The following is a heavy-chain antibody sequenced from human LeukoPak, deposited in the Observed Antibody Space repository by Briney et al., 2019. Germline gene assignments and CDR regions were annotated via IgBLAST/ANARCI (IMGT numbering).Heavy chain of an antibody. V-gene: IGHV3-23*01. CDR3: AKLVFYYDSSGLLGIDAFDI. J-gene: IGHJ3*02. D-gene: IGHD3-22*01. CDR1: GFTFSSYS. CDR2: ITASGTAM. Sequence: PGGSLRLSCAASGFTFSSYSMNWVRQAPGKGLEWVSHITASGTAMFYADSVKGRFTISRDNSKNTLYLQMNSLRAEDTAVYYCAKLVFYYDSSGLLGIDAFDIWGQGTMVTVSS.